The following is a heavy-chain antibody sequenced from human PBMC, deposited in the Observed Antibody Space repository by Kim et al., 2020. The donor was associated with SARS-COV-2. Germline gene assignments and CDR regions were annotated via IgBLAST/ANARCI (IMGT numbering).Heavy chain of an antibody. D-gene: IGHD2-2*01. Sequence: GGSLRLSCAASGFTFSRYAMSWVRQAPGKGLEWVSAISGSGGSTYYADSVKGRFTISRDNSKNTLYLQMNSLRAEDTAVYYCAKDHCSSTSCLYGMDVWGQGTTVTVSS. J-gene: IGHJ6*02. CDR1: GFTFSRYA. CDR3: AKDHCSSTSCLYGMDV. V-gene: IGHV3-23*01. CDR2: ISGSGGST.